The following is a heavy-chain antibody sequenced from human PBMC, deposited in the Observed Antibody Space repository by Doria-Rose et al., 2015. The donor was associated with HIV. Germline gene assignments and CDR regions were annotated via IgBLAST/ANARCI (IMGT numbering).Heavy chain of an antibody. CDR2: ISTSGDAT. V-gene: IGHV3-23*04. CDR1: GSTFSNYA. J-gene: IGHJ5*02. CDR3: ASRSSST. Sequence: VQLVQSGGGLVQPGESLRLSCAASGSTFSNYAMNWVRQAPGKGLEWISSISTSGDATYYADSVKGRFTISRDNPKNTLYLQMNSLRAEDTALYYCASRSSSTWGQGTLVTVSS. D-gene: IGHD6-6*01.